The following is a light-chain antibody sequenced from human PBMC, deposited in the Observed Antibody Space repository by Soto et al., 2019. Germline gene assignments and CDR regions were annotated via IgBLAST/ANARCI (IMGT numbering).Light chain of an antibody. Sequence: EIQMTQSPSSLPASVGDRVTITCRASQSISSYLNWYQQKPGKAPKLLIYAASSLQSGVPSRFSGSGSGTDFTLTISSLQPEDFATYYCQQSYSTRWTFGQGTKVDIK. CDR3: QQSYSTRWT. CDR2: AAS. J-gene: IGKJ1*01. V-gene: IGKV1-39*01. CDR1: QSISSY.